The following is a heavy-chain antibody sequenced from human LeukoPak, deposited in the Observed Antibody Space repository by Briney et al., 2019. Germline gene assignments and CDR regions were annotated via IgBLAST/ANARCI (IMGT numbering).Heavy chain of an antibody. J-gene: IGHJ4*02. V-gene: IGHV3-23*01. Sequence: PGGSLRLSCAASGFTFTSYAMSWVRQAPGKGLEWVSAISGSGGDTYYADSVKGRFTISRDNSKNTVHLQMNSLRAEDTAVYYCAKVRWLQNYYFDYWGQGTLVTVS. CDR2: ISGSGGDT. D-gene: IGHD5-24*01. CDR3: AKVRWLQNYYFDY. CDR1: GFTFTSYA.